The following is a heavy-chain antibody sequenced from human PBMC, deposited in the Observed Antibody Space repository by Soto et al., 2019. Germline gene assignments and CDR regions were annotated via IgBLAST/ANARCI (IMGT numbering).Heavy chain of an antibody. Sequence: GESLKISCKGSGDTFNNYWIGWVRQMPGKGLEWMGIIYPGDSDTRYNPSFRGQITMSADKSINTAYLQWSNLKASDTAMYYCARDRYHYDTSGYYSVYHFDPWGQGTLVPVSS. CDR1: GDTFNNYW. CDR3: ARDRYHYDTSGYYSVYHFDP. CDR2: IYPGDSDT. J-gene: IGHJ5*02. V-gene: IGHV5-51*01. D-gene: IGHD3-22*01.